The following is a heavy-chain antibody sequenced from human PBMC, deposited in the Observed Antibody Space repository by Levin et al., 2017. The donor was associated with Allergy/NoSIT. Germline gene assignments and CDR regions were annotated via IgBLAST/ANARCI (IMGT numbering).Heavy chain of an antibody. CDR2: ISWNSGSI. Sequence: SCAASGFTFDDYAMHWVRQAPGKGLEWVSGISWNSGSIGYADSVKGRFTISRDNAKNSLYLQMNSLRAEDTALYYCAKEGPYSSSSLLGSVFDYWGQGTLVTVSS. J-gene: IGHJ4*02. D-gene: IGHD6-6*01. CDR3: AKEGPYSSSSLLGSVFDY. CDR1: GFTFDDYA. V-gene: IGHV3-9*01.